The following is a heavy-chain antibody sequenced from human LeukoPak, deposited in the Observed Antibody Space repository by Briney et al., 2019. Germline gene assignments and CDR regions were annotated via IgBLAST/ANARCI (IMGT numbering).Heavy chain of an antibody. J-gene: IGHJ4*02. V-gene: IGHV4-34*01. Sequence: SETLSLTCAVYGGSFSGYYWSWIRQPPGKGLDWIGEINHSGSTNYNPSLKSRVTISVDTSKNQFSLKLSSVTAADTAVYYCARVFLRLRRMATIGGGFDYWGQGTLVTVPS. CDR3: ARVFLRLRRMATIGGGFDY. CDR2: INHSGST. D-gene: IGHD5-24*01. CDR1: GGSFSGYY.